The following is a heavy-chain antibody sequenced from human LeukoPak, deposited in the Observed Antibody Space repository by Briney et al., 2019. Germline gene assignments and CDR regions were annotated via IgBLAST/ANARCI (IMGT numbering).Heavy chain of an antibody. CDR1: GGSFSGYY. Sequence: SETLSLTCAVYGGSFSGYYWSWIRQPPGKGLEWIGEINHSGSTNYNPSLKSRVTISVDTSKNQFSLKLSSVTAADTAVYYCTRRVITMVRGVIPQVLFDYWGQGTLVTVSS. CDR2: INHSGST. D-gene: IGHD3-10*01. CDR3: TRRVITMVRGVIPQVLFDY. J-gene: IGHJ4*02. V-gene: IGHV4-34*01.